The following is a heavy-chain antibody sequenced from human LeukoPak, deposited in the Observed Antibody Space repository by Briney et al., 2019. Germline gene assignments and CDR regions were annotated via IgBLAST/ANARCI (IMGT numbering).Heavy chain of an antibody. J-gene: IGHJ4*02. Sequence: SETLSLTCSVSGGYISSYYWSWIRQPPGKGLEWIGYIYYSGSTNYNPSLKSRVTISVDTSKNQFSLKLSSVTAADTAVYYCARFDSSSWNYYFDYWGQGTLVTVSS. D-gene: IGHD6-13*01. CDR1: GGYISSYY. CDR3: ARFDSSSWNYYFDY. V-gene: IGHV4-59*01. CDR2: IYYSGST.